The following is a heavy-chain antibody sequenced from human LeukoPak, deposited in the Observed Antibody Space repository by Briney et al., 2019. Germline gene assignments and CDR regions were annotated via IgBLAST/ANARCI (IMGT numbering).Heavy chain of an antibody. CDR1: GFTFSRYW. J-gene: IGHJ4*02. CDR3: ARDPSDFSRCYDY. V-gene: IGHV3-74*03. Sequence: PGGSLRLSCAASGFTFSRYWMHWVRQAPGKGLVWVSRIYSNGSTTTYADSVKGRFTISRDNAKNTLDLQMNSLSAEDTSVYYCARDPSDFSRCYDYWGQGIRLTVFS. D-gene: IGHD2-21*01. CDR2: IYSNGSTT.